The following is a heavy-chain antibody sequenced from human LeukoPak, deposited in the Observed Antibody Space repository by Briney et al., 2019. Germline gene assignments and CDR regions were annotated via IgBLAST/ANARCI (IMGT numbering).Heavy chain of an antibody. CDR2: IRQDGSEK. CDR3: ARDPIDY. CDR1: GFIFSSYW. Sequence: GGSLRLSCTASGFIFSSYWMTLVRQAPGKGLEWVANIRQDGSEKNFVDSVKGRFTISRDNAKNSLYLQMHTLTAEDTAVYYCARDPIDYWGQGTLVTVTS. V-gene: IGHV3-7*01. J-gene: IGHJ4*02.